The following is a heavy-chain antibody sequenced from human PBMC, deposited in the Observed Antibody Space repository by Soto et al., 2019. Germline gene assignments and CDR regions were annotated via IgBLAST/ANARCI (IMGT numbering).Heavy chain of an antibody. Sequence: PSETLSLTCTVSGGSISSSNYYWDWIRQPPGKGLEWIGNIYYGGSTYYNPSLRSRVTMSVDTSKNQFSLNLNSVTAADTAVYNCATSGDRYYFSDMDVWGQGTTVTVSS. D-gene: IGHD3-10*01. V-gene: IGHV4-39*01. CDR1: GGSISSSNYY. CDR2: IYYGGST. J-gene: IGHJ6*02. CDR3: ATSGDRYYFSDMDV.